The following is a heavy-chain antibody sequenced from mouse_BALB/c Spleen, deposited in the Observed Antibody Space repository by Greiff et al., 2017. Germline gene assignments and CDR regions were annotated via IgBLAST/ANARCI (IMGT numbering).Heavy chain of an antibody. J-gene: IGHJ4*01. CDR3: ASDDYDLYYYAMDY. CDR1: GFTFSSYA. D-gene: IGHD2-4*01. V-gene: IGHV5-6-5*01. Sequence: EVQLVESGGGLVKPGGSLKLSCAASGFTFSSYAMSWVRQTPEKRLEWVASISSGGSTYYPDSVKGRFTISRDNARNILYLQMSSLRSEDTAMYYCASDDYDLYYYAMDYWGQGTSVTVSS. CDR2: ISSGGST.